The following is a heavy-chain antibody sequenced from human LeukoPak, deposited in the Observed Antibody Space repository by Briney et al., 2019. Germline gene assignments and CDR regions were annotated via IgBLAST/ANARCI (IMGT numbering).Heavy chain of an antibody. J-gene: IGHJ4*02. CDR2: INPDTGGT. Sequence: ASVKVSFKASGYTFTDYCMHWVRQAPGQGLEWMGWINPDTGGTNYAQNFQGRVTMTRDASISTAYMELSRLTSDDTAVYYCATTHSGTYYAHFDYWGQGTLVTVSS. CDR1: GYTFTDYC. D-gene: IGHD1-26*01. CDR3: ATTHSGTYYAHFDY. V-gene: IGHV1-2*02.